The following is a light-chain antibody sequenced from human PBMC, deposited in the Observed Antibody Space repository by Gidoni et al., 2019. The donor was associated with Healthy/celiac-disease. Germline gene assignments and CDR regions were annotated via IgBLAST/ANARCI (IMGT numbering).Light chain of an antibody. CDR2: GAS. J-gene: IGKJ4*01. Sequence: EIVLTQSPGTLSLSPGERATFSGRASQSVSSSYLAWYQQKTGQAPRLLIYGASSRATGIPDGFSGSGSLTDFTLTISRLEPENFAVYYCQQYGSFFGGGTKVEIK. CDR1: QSVSSSY. V-gene: IGKV3-20*01. CDR3: QQYGSF.